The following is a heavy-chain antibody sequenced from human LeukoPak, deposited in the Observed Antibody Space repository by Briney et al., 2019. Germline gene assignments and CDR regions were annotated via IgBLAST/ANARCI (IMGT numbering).Heavy chain of an antibody. D-gene: IGHD6-19*01. CDR2: ISYDGSNK. J-gene: IGHJ4*02. V-gene: IGHV3-30*18. Sequence: GGSLRLSCAASGFTFSSYGMHWVRQAPGKGLEWVAVISYDGSNKYYADSVKGRFTISRDNSKNTLFLQMNSLRAEDTAVYCCAKGTAVADIYFDQWGQGTLVTVSS. CDR1: GFTFSSYG. CDR3: AKGTAVADIYFDQ.